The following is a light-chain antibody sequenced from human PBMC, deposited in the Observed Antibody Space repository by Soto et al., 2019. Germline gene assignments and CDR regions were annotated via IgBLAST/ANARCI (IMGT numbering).Light chain of an antibody. CDR1: SSDIGRYNY. V-gene: IGLV2-8*01. CDR3: SSYAGDNRLV. J-gene: IGLJ3*02. Sequence: QSALTQPPSASGSPGQSVTISCTGTSSDIGRYNYVSWYQQHPGQAPKLIVFEVAQRPTGVPDRFSASKSGNTASLTVSGLQAEDEADYYCSSYAGDNRLVFGGGTKVTVL. CDR2: EVA.